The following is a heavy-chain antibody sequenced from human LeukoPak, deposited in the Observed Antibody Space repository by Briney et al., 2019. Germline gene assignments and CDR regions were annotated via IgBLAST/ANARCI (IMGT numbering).Heavy chain of an antibody. V-gene: IGHV3-23*01. CDR1: GFTLSNYW. J-gene: IGHJ4*02. D-gene: IGHD5/OR15-5a*01. CDR3: AKEPSEYSVNWPNYFDY. CDR2: ISGGGGPT. Sequence: PGGSLRLSCAASGFTLSNYWMHWVRQAPGKGLQWVSTISGGGGPTYYADSVKGRFTISRDNSKNTLYLQMNSLRPEDTAVYYCAKEPSEYSVNWPNYFDYWGQGTQVTVSS.